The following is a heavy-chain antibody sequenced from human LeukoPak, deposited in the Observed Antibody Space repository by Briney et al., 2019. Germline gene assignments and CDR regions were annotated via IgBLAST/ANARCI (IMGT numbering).Heavy chain of an antibody. CDR2: INHSGST. D-gene: IGHD6-6*01. V-gene: IGHV4-34*01. Sequence: SETLSLTCAVYGGSFSGYYWSWIRQPPGKGLEWIGEINHSGSTNYNPSLKSRVTISVDTSKNQFSLKLSSVTAADTAVYYCARGYPPGAARLVRFDPWGQGTLVTVSP. CDR3: ARGYPPGAARLVRFDP. J-gene: IGHJ5*02. CDR1: GGSFSGYY.